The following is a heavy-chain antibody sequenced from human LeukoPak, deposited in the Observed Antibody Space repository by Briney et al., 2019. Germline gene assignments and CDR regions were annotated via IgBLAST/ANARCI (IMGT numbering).Heavy chain of an antibody. CDR1: GYTFTSYG. CDR2: ISAYNGNT. J-gene: IGHJ4*02. Sequence: GASVKVSCKASGYTFTSYGISWVRQASGQGLEWMGWISAYNGNTNYAQKLQGRGTMTTDTSTSAAYMELRSLRSDDTAVYYCARDQEDWYYYYVWWSYRYTGLDYWGQGTLVTVSS. CDR3: ARDQEDWYYYYVWWSYRYTGLDY. V-gene: IGHV1-18*01. D-gene: IGHD3-16*02.